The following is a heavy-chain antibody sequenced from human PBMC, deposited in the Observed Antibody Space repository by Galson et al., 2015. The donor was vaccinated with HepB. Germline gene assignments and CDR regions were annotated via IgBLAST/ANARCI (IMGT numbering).Heavy chain of an antibody. J-gene: IGHJ4*02. CDR2: IWYDGSNK. CDR1: GFTFSSYG. Sequence: SLRLSCAASGFTFSSYGMHWVRQAPGKGLEWVAVIWYDGSNKYYADSVKGRFTISRDNSKNTLYLQMNSLRAEDTAVYCCARELRDGSGSYPRWGQGTLVTVSS. CDR3: ARELRDGSGSYPR. V-gene: IGHV3-33*01. D-gene: IGHD3-10*01.